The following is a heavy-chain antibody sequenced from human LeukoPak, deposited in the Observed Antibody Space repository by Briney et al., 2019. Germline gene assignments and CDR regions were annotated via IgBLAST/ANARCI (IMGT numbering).Heavy chain of an antibody. V-gene: IGHV3-20*04. CDR2: INWNGGST. J-gene: IGHJ4*02. CDR3: ARASSGSYRAYFDY. D-gene: IGHD1-26*01. CDR1: GFTFDDYG. Sequence: GGSLRLSCAASGFTFDDYGMSWVRQAPGKGLEWVSGINWNGGSTGYADSVKGRFTISRDNAKNSLHLQMNSLRAEDTALYYCARASSGSYRAYFDYWGQGTLVTVSS.